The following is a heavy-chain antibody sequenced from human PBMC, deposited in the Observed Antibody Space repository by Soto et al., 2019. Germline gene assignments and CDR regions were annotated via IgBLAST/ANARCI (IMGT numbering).Heavy chain of an antibody. V-gene: IGHV3-23*01. CDR2: ISGSDNST. Sequence: GSLRVCSSASGGRFNSYAMSWVRQAPGKGLEWVSAISGSDNSTYYADSVKGRFTISRDNSKNTLYLQMSSLRADDTAVYYCAPMGVWGQGTTGTVSS. CDR1: GGRFNSYA. J-gene: IGHJ6*02. CDR3: APMGV.